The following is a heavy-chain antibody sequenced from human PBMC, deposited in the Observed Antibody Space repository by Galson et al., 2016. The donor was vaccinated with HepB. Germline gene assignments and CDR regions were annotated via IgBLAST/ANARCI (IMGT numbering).Heavy chain of an antibody. CDR3: ATIHSGTISFDI. V-gene: IGHV3-30*03. J-gene: IGHJ3*02. Sequence: SLRLSCAASRFSFSNYIMHWVRQAPGKGLEWVALISYDGRNRYYADSVKGRFTISKDNSDNTLDLQMHSLRTEDTAVYYCATIHSGTISFDIWGQGTTVTVSS. D-gene: IGHD3-10*01. CDR2: ISYDGRNR. CDR1: RFSFSNYI.